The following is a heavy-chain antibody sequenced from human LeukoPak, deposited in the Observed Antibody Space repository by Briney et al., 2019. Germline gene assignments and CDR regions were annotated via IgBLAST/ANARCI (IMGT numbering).Heavy chain of an antibody. V-gene: IGHV4-59*12. Sequence: SETLSLTCTVSGGPISSYYWSWIRQSPGKGLECIGYIHYTGSTNYNPSLKSRVTISVETSKNQFSLNLTSVTAADTAVYYCAVTWNADRTFAPWGQGILVTVS. J-gene: IGHJ5*02. CDR2: IHYTGST. CDR3: AVTWNADRTFAP. CDR1: GGPISSYY. D-gene: IGHD1-1*01.